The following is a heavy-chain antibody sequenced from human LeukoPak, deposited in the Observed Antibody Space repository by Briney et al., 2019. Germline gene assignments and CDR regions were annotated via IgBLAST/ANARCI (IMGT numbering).Heavy chain of an antibody. CDR3: AELGITMIGGV. Sequence: GGSLRLSCAASGFTFSSYSMNWVRQAPGTGLEWVSSITSNTNYIYYADSVKGRFTISRDNAKNSLYLQMNSLRAEDTAVYYCAELGITMIGGVWGKGTTVTI. D-gene: IGHD3-10*02. V-gene: IGHV3-21*01. CDR1: GFTFSSYS. CDR2: ITSNTNYI. J-gene: IGHJ6*03.